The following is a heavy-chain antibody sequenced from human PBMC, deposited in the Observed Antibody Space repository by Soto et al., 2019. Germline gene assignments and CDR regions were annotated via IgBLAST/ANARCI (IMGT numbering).Heavy chain of an antibody. J-gene: IGHJ5*02. V-gene: IGHV1-18*01. Sequence: HLLQSGPEVKRPGASITVACKTYGDTFANFGLSWVRQAPGQGLEWMGWIDTYNNNKNYAQKFQGRLTLTTDTSTSTAYMELESLGYDDTAVYYCARVVRGVVNWFDPWGQGTLVTVSS. CDR1: GDTFANFG. CDR3: ARVVRGVVNWFDP. CDR2: IDTYNNNK. D-gene: IGHD3-10*01.